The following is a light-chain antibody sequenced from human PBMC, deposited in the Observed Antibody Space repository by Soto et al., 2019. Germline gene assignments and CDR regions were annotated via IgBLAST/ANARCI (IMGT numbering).Light chain of an antibody. V-gene: IGLV1-40*01. CDR1: SSNIGAGFD. Sequence: QSVLTQPPSVSGAPGQRVTISCTGSSSNIGAGFDVHWYHQIAGTAPKLLIYTNNQRPSGVPDRFSGSKSGTSASLAISGLQSEDEADYYCATWDDSLNGRVFGGGTQLTVL. J-gene: IGLJ7*01. CDR3: ATWDDSLNGRV. CDR2: TNN.